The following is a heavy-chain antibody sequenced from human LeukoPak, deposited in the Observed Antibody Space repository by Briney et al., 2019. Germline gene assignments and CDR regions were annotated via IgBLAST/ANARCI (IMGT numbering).Heavy chain of an antibody. CDR3: ARVVGWSDMDD. D-gene: IGHD2-15*01. J-gene: IGHJ6*03. CDR1: GFTFSSYS. V-gene: IGHV3-21*01. CDR2: ISSSSSYI. Sequence: GGSLRLSCAASGFTFSSYSMNWVRQAPGKGLEWVSPISSSSSYIYYADSVKGRFTISRDNAKNSLYLQMNSLRAEDTAVYYFARVVGWSDMDDWGKGTTVTVSS.